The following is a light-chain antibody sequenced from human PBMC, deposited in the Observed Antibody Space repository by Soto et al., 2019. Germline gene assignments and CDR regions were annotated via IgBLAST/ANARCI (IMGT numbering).Light chain of an antibody. CDR3: LQHSNYPFT. J-gene: IGKJ3*01. Sequence: DIQMTQSPSSLSASVGDRVTITCRASQGIRNSLDWYQQKPGKAPQRLIYEIYNLQSGVPSRFSGSGSGTVFTLTISSLQPEDSATYFCLQHSNYPFTFGPGTKVDIK. CDR1: QGIRNS. V-gene: IGKV1-17*01. CDR2: EIY.